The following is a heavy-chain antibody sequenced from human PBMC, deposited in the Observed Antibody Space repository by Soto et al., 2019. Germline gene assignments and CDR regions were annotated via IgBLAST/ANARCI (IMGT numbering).Heavy chain of an antibody. Sequence: GGSLRLSCAASGFTFSSYAMSWVRQAPGKGLEWVSTITADGGTYYADSVKGRFAMSRDTSENTLYLQMNSLGAEDTAAYYCAPHVSCSGGSCQYDAFAIRGQGTMVTVSS. CDR2: ITADGGT. CDR3: APHVSCSGGSCQYDAFAI. V-gene: IGHV3-23*01. D-gene: IGHD2-15*01. J-gene: IGHJ3*02. CDR1: GFTFSSYA.